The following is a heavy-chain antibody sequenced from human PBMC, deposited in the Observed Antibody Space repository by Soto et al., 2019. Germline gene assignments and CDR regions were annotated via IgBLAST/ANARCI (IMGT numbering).Heavy chain of an antibody. CDR3: ARRLYSNPPYYFDY. J-gene: IGHJ4*02. V-gene: IGHV3-21*01. CDR2: ISSSSSYI. CDR1: GFTFSSYA. Sequence: PGGSLRLSCAASGFTFSSYAMHWVRQAPGKGLEWVSSISSSSSYIYYADSVKGRFTISRDNAKNSLYLQMNSLRGEDTAVYYCARRLYSNPPYYFDYWGQGTLVTVSS. D-gene: IGHD4-4*01.